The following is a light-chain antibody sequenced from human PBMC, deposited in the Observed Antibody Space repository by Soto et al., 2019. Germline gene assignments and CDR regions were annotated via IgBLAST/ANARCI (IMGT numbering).Light chain of an antibody. CDR2: DVT. CDR3: QSLVT. V-gene: IGKV3-11*01. Sequence: EIVLTQSPATLSLSPGERATLSCRASQSVSNYLAWYQQKPGQAPRLLIYDVTNRATGIPARFSGSGSGTDFTLTISSLEPEDFAVYYCQSLVTFGPGTKVDIK. J-gene: IGKJ3*01. CDR1: QSVSNY.